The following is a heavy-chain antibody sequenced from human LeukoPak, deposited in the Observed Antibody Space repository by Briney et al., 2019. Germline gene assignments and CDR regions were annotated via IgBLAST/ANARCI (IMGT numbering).Heavy chain of an antibody. CDR2: ISSSSSTI. V-gene: IGHV3-48*01. D-gene: IGHD2-2*01. CDR1: GFTFSSYS. Sequence: PGGSLRLSCAASGFTFSSYSMNWVRQAPGKGLEWVSYISSSSSTIYYADSVKGRFTISRDNAKNSLYLQMNSLRAEDTAVYYCARAPPYCSSTSCKIPTGDYWGQGTLVTVSS. J-gene: IGHJ4*02. CDR3: ARAPPYCSSTSCKIPTGDY.